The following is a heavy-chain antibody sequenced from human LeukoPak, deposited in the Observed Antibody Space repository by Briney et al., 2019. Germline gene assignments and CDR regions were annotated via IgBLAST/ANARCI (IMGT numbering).Heavy chain of an antibody. CDR2: ISSSSTYI. J-gene: IGHJ4*02. Sequence: GGSLRLSCAASGFTFSSYSINWVRQAPGKGLQWVSSISSSSTYIYYADSVKGRFTISRDNAKNSLYLQMNSLRAEDTAVYYCARLGIVGATTIDYWGQGTLVSVSS. V-gene: IGHV3-21*01. CDR1: GFTFSSYS. CDR3: ARLGIVGATTIDY. D-gene: IGHD1-26*01.